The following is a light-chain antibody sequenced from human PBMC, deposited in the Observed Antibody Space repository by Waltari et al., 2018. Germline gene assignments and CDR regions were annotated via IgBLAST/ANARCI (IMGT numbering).Light chain of an antibody. CDR3: SAYAGSNNLL. CDR1: SSDVGHYNY. V-gene: IGLV2-8*01. J-gene: IGLJ3*02. Sequence: QSALTQPPSASGSPGQSVTISCTGTSSDVGHYNYVSWYQQRPGSAPTLIVYEVQKRPSGVPDRFSGSKSGNTAYLTVSGLQGEDEAEYFRSAYAGSNNLLFGGGTKLTVL. CDR2: EVQ.